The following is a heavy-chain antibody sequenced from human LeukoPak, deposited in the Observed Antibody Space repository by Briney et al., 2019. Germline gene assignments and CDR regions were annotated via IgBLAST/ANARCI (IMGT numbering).Heavy chain of an antibody. CDR2: INHSGST. CDR1: GGSFSGYY. J-gene: IGHJ3*02. D-gene: IGHD2-2*01. Sequence: SETLSLTCAVYGGSFSGYYWSWIRQPPGKGLEWIGEINHSGSTNYNPSLKSRVTISVDTSKNQFSLKLSSVTAADTAVYYCARDLVRSYCSSTSCLKGAFDIWGQGTMVTVSS. V-gene: IGHV4-34*01. CDR3: ARDLVRSYCSSTSCLKGAFDI.